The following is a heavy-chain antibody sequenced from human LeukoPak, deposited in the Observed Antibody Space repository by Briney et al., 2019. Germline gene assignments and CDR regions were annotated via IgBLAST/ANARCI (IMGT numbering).Heavy chain of an antibody. Sequence: GGSLRLSCVASGFTFSSYAMSWVRQAPGKGLEWVSTISGSGGSAYYADSVKGRFTISRDNSKNTLYLQMNSLRAEDTAVYYCANGGNDYGDYSLDYWGQGTLVTVSS. CDR1: GFTFSSYA. V-gene: IGHV3-23*01. CDR2: ISGSGGSA. CDR3: ANGGNDYGDYSLDY. J-gene: IGHJ4*02. D-gene: IGHD4-17*01.